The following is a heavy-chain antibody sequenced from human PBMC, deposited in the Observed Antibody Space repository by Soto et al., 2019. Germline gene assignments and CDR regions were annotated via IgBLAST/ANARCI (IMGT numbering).Heavy chain of an antibody. CDR1: GYTFTSYG. CDR2: ISAYNGNT. D-gene: IGHD1-7*01. J-gene: IGHJ6*02. CDR3: ARVITGTTFYYYYGMDV. Sequence: QVQLVQSGAEVKKPGASVKVSCKASGYTFTSYGINWVRQAPGQGLEWMGWISAYNGNTNYAQKLQGRVTTTTDTSTSTAYMELRSLRSDDTAVYYCARVITGTTFYYYYGMDVWGQGTTVTVSS. V-gene: IGHV1-18*01.